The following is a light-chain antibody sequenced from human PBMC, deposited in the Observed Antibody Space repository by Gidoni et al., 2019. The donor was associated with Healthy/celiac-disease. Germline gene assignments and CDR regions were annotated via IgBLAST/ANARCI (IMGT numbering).Light chain of an antibody. CDR3: QQYGSYPLT. J-gene: IGKJ4*01. CDR2: GAS. Sequence: EIVLTQSPGTLSLSPGERVTLSCRASQSVSSSYLAWYQQKPGQAPKLLIYGASSRATGIPDRFSGSGSGTDFTLTISRLEPEDFAVYYCQQYGSYPLTFXGXTKVEIK. V-gene: IGKV3-20*01. CDR1: QSVSSSY.